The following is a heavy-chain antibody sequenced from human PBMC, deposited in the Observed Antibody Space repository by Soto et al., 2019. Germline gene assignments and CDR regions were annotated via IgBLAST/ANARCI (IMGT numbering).Heavy chain of an antibody. J-gene: IGHJ4*02. CDR1: GYTFTSYG. CDR2: ISAYNGNT. CDR3: ARYYDSPVFDY. V-gene: IGHV1-18*01. Sequence: GASVKVSCKDSGYTFTSYGISWVRQAPGQGLEWVGWISAYNGNTNYAQKLQGRVTMTTDTSTSTAYMELRSLRSDDTAVYYCARYYDSPVFDYWGQGTLVTVSS. D-gene: IGHD3-3*01.